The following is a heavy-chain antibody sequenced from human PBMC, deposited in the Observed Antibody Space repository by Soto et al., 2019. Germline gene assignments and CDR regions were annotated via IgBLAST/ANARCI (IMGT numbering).Heavy chain of an antibody. CDR3: ARDSERVQVPSTGWFDP. Sequence: ASVKVSCKALGYSFTSSGIHGVPQAPGQRLEWMGWINGGNGVTKYSQKFQGRVTITRDTSARTAYMELSSLRSEDTSIYYCARDSERVQVPSTGWFDPWGQGTVVTV. D-gene: IGHD1-1*01. CDR2: INGGNGVT. CDR1: GYSFTSSG. V-gene: IGHV1-3*01. J-gene: IGHJ5*02.